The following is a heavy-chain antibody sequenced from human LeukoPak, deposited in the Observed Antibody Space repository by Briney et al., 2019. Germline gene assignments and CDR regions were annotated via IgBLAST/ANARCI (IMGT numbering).Heavy chain of an antibody. CDR3: ATNNGKAVAPPDY. J-gene: IGHJ4*02. Sequence: ASVRVSCKVSGYTLTELSMHWVRQAPGKGLEWMGGFDPEDGETIYAQKFQGRATMTEDTSTDTAYMELSSLRSEDTAVYYCATNNGKAVAPPDYWGQGTLVTVSS. CDR2: FDPEDGET. D-gene: IGHD6-19*01. CDR1: GYTLTELS. V-gene: IGHV1-24*01.